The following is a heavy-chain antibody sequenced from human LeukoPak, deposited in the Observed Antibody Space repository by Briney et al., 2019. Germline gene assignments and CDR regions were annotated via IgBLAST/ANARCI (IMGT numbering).Heavy chain of an antibody. CDR1: GGSISSSY. V-gene: IGHV4-59*01. CDR2: IDHSGSS. CDR3: ARGRNWFDP. Sequence: KPSETLSLTCTVSGGSISSSYWSWIRQPPGKGLEWIGYIDHSGSSDYNPSLKSRVTMSVDTSKNQFSLKVSSVTAADTAVYYCARGRNWFDPWGQGTPVTVSS. J-gene: IGHJ5*02.